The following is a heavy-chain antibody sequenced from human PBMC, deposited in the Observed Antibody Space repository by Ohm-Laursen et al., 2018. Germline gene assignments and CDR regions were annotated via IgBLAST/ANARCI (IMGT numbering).Heavy chain of an antibody. CDR1: GFTFSDYW. Sequence: SLRLSCAASGFTFSDYWMTWVRQAPGKGLEWVANIKKDGSEKYYVDSVKGRFTISRDNAKNSLYLQMNSLRAEDTAVYYCASQSYYYGMNIWGQGTTVTVSS. CDR3: ASQSYYYGMNI. CDR2: IKKDGSEK. J-gene: IGHJ6*02. V-gene: IGHV3-7*02.